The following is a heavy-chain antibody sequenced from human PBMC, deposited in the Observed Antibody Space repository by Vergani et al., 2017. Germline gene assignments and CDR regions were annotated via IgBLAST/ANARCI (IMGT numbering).Heavy chain of an antibody. J-gene: IGHJ4*02. CDR2: VYHSGST. CDR1: GYSISNGYY. D-gene: IGHD3-22*01. CDR3: ATDIGISVIVVIFDY. Sequence: QVQLQESGPGLVKPSETLSLTCAVAGYSISNGYYWGWTRQPPGKGLEWIGSVYHSGSTYYNPSLRSRVPMSVDTSKNQLSLKLSSVTAADTAVYYCATDIGISVIVVIFDYWGQGTLVTVSS. V-gene: IGHV4-38-2*02.